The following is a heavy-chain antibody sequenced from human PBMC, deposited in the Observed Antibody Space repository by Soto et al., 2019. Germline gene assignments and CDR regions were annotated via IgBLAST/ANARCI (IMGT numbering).Heavy chain of an antibody. V-gene: IGHV4-34*01. CDR2: INHSGST. Sequence: SETLSLTCAVYGGSFSGYYWSWIRQPPGKWLEWIGEINHSGSTNYNPSLKSRVTISVDTSKNQFSLKLSSVTAADTAVYYCARVPRYDSSGYNHNNGMDVWGQGXTVTVSS. CDR1: GGSFSGYY. D-gene: IGHD3-22*01. CDR3: ARVPRYDSSGYNHNNGMDV. J-gene: IGHJ6*02.